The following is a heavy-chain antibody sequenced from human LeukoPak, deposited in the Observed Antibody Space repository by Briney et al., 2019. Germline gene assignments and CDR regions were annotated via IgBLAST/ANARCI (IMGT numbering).Heavy chain of an antibody. CDR1: GYTFTSYG. CDR3: ARAVSGSLYGDFDF. Sequence: ASVKVSCKASGYTFTSYGISWVRQAPGQGLEWMGWINSHNGDTKYAERLQGRVFTTTDTSTSTSYMELRSLRSDDTAVYYCARAVSGSLYGDFDFWGQGTLVTVSS. V-gene: IGHV1-18*01. J-gene: IGHJ4*02. D-gene: IGHD1-26*01. CDR2: INSHNGDT.